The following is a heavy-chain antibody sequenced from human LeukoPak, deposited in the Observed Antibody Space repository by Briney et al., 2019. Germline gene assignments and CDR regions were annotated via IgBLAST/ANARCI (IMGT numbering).Heavy chain of an antibody. CDR1: GFTFDDYA. CDR3: AKGSQVGHGSGYLDY. D-gene: IGHD3-3*01. J-gene: IGHJ4*02. CDR2: ISWNSGSQ. Sequence: LRLSCAASGFTFDDYAMYWVRQGPGKGLEWVSSISWNSGSQGYADSVKGRFTISRDNAKKTLYLQMSSLRTEDTAFYYCAKGSQVGHGSGYLDYWGQGALVTVSS. V-gene: IGHV3-9*01.